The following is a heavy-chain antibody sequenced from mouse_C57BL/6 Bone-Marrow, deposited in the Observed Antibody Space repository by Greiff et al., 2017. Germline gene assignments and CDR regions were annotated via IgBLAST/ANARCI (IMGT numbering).Heavy chain of an antibody. D-gene: IGHD1-1*01. Sequence: VQLQQPGAELVKPGASVKVSCKASGYTFTSYWMHWVKQRPGQGLEWIGRLHPSDSDTNYNQKFKGKATLTVDKSSSTAYRQLSSLTSEDSAVYYCAMRYYGSSLYAMDYWGQGTSVTVSS. CDR1: GYTFTSYW. J-gene: IGHJ4*01. V-gene: IGHV1-74*01. CDR2: LHPSDSDT. CDR3: AMRYYGSSLYAMDY.